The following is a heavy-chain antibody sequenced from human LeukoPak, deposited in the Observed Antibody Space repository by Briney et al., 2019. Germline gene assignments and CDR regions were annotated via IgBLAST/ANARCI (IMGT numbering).Heavy chain of an antibody. CDR2: IIPIFGTA. CDR1: GYTFTSYY. V-gene: IGHV1-69*13. CDR3: ARGGYYDSSDYPSAEYFQH. D-gene: IGHD3-22*01. J-gene: IGHJ1*01. Sequence: SVKVSCKASGYTFTSYYMHWVRQAPGQGLEWMGGIIPIFGTANYAQKFQGRVTITADESTSTAYMELSSLRSEDTAVYYCARGGYYDSSDYPSAEYFQHWGQGTLVTVSS.